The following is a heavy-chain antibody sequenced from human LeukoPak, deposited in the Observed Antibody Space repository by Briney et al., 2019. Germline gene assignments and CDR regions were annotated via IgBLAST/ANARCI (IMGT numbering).Heavy chain of an antibody. V-gene: IGHV4-34*01. CDR3: ARGEWLRSWFGY. Sequence: SETLSLTCAVYGGSFSDYYWSWLRQPPGKGLEWIGEINHRGSTNYNPSLKSRVTISVDTSKNQFSLKLSSVTAADTAVYYCARGEWLRSWFGYWGQGTLVTVSS. CDR2: INHRGST. D-gene: IGHD5-12*01. CDR1: GGSFSDYY. J-gene: IGHJ4*02.